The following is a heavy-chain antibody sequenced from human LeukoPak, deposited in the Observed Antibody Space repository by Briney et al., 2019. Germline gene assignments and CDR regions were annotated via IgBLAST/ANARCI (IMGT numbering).Heavy chain of an antibody. V-gene: IGHV1-8*01. CDR1: GYTFTSYD. CDR2: MNPNSGNT. Sequence: ASVKVSCKTFGYTFTSYDINWVRQATGQGLEWMGWMNPNSGNTGYAQKFQGRVTMTRNTSISTAYMELSSLRSEDTAVYYCARRLSIAAAGRKRAYYFDYWGQGTLVTVSS. D-gene: IGHD6-13*01. J-gene: IGHJ4*02. CDR3: ARRLSIAAAGRKRAYYFDY.